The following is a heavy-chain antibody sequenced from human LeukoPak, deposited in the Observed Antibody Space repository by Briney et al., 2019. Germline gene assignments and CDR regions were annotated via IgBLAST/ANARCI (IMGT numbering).Heavy chain of an antibody. V-gene: IGHV1-2*02. CDR1: GYTFTGYY. CDR3: ARDRTGESDFDY. Sequence: ASVKVSCKASGYTFTGYYMHWVRQAPGQGLEWMGWINLNSGGTNYAQKFKGRVTMTRDTSISTAYMELSRLTSDDTAVYYCARDRTGESDFDYWGQGTLVTVSS. J-gene: IGHJ4*02. D-gene: IGHD7-27*01. CDR2: INLNSGGT.